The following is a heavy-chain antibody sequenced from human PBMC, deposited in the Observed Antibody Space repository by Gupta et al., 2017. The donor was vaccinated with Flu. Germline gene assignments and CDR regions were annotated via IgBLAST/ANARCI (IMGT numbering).Heavy chain of an antibody. CDR3: ARGFCSGGTCYSGGPNWFDP. V-gene: IGHV4-31*02. Sequence: IRQRPEKGLEWIGHIYYSGSTYYSPSLKSRVTMSVDTSKHQFSLKLSAVTAADTAVYSCARGFCSGGTCYSGGPNWFDPWGPGTLITLSS. D-gene: IGHD2-15*01. CDR2: IYYSGST. J-gene: IGHJ5*02.